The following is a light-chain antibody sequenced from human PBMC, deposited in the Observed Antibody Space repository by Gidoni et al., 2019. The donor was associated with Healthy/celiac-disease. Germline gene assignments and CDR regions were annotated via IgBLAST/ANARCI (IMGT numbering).Light chain of an antibody. V-gene: IGLV3-1*01. J-gene: IGLJ2*01. CDR2: QVT. CDR1: KLGDKY. Sequence: SYELTQPPSVSVTPGQTASIPCSGDKLGDKYASWYHHKPGQSPVLVIYQVTKRPTGIPERFSGSNSGNTATLTISGTQALDESDYYCQACDSSTAVFGGGTKLTVL. CDR3: QACDSSTAV.